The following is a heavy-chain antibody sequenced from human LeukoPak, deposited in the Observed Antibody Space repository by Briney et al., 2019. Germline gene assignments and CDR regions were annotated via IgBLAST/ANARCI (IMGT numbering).Heavy chain of an antibody. Sequence: ASVKVSCKASGYTFTSYGMNWVRQAPGQGLEWMGWMNTNTGNPTYAQGFTGRFVFSLDTSVSTAYLQISSLKAEDTAVYYCARKMATVTTYSFGYWGQGTLVTVSS. J-gene: IGHJ4*02. CDR1: GYTFTSYG. D-gene: IGHD4-17*01. CDR2: MNTNTGNP. CDR3: ARKMATVTTYSFGY. V-gene: IGHV7-4-1*02.